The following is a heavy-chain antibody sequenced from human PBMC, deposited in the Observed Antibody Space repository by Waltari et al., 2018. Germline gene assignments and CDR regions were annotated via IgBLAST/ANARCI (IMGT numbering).Heavy chain of an antibody. CDR2: IYTSGNT. J-gene: IGHJ5*02. V-gene: IGHV4-4*07. Sequence: QVQLQESGPGLVKPSETLSLTCTVSGGSISDYYWSWIRQPAGKGLEWIGRIYTSGNTNYNPSLKSRATISIDRSKNQFSLNLSSVTAADTAVYYCARGRDVFANFDYNWFDPWGQGTLVTVSS. CDR3: ARGRDVFANFDYNWFDP. CDR1: GGSISDYY. D-gene: IGHD2-21*01.